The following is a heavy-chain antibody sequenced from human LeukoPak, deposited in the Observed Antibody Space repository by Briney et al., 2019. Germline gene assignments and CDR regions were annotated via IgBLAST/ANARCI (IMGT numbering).Heavy chain of an antibody. Sequence: SVKVSCKASGGTFSSYAISWVRQAPGQGLEWMGRIIPIFGTANYAQKFQGRVAITTDESTSTAYMELSSLRSEDTAVYYCAIYSGSYHDYWGQGTLVIVSS. CDR1: GGTFSSYA. V-gene: IGHV1-69*05. CDR3: AIYSGSYHDY. D-gene: IGHD1-26*01. CDR2: IIPIFGTA. J-gene: IGHJ4*02.